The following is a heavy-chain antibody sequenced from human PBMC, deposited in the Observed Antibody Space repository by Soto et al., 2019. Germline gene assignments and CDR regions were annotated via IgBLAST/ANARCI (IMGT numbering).Heavy chain of an antibody. CDR1: GFTFSDHC. J-gene: IGHJ4*02. Sequence: EGSLRLSCAASGFTFSDHCMDWVRLAPGKGLEWVGRSRDKANSYSTEYAASVKGRFIISRDDSKDSLYLQMNSLKTEDSAVYYCAASYYYNSSGSLGYWGRGPLVTVSS. CDR3: AASYYYNSSGSLGY. V-gene: IGHV3-72*01. CDR2: SRDKANSYST. D-gene: IGHD3-22*01.